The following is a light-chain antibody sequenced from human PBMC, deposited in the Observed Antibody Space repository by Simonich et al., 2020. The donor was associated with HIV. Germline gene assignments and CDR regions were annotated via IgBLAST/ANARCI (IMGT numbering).Light chain of an antibody. V-gene: IGLV2-14*01. CDR1: SSDVGGYNY. CDR2: DVS. J-gene: IGLJ3*02. CDR3: SSYTSSSTWV. Sequence: QSALTQPASVSGSPGQSITISCTGTSSDVGGYNYVSWYQQHPGTAPRLMIYDVSKRPSGCSNRFSGSKSGNTASLTISGLQAEDEADYYCSSYTSSSTWVFGGGTKLTVL.